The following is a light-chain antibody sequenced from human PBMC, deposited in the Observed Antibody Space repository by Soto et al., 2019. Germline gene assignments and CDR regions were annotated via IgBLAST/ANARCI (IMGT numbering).Light chain of an antibody. CDR2: LAS. V-gene: IGKV3D-11*01. J-gene: IGKJ5*01. Sequence: EIVLSQSPATLSLFPGDRVTLSCRASQAVNTRLAWYQHKPGQAPRLLIYLASNRAAGVPARFSGSGSGTDFTLTISNVEPEDFAVYYCQQRSNLITFGQGTRLEIK. CDR1: QAVNTR. CDR3: QQRSNLIT.